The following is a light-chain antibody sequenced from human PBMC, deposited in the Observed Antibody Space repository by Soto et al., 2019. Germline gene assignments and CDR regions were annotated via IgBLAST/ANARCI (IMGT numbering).Light chain of an antibody. CDR3: QQYNTYSPT. CDR2: KAS. V-gene: IGKV1-5*03. J-gene: IGKJ1*01. CDR1: QIFSSW. Sequence: DIRMPHSPSTLSALLGDKFTITCRASQIFSSWLAWYQQKPGKAPNLLIYKASSLESGVPSRFSGSGSGTEFTLTISSLQPDDFATYYCQQYNTYSPTFGQGTKVEIK.